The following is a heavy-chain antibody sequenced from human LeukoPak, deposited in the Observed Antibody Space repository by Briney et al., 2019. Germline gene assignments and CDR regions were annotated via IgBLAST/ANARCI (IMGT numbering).Heavy chain of an antibody. J-gene: IGHJ3*02. CDR1: GYTFTGYY. CDR2: INPNSGGT. Sequence: GASVKVSCKASGYTFTGYYMHWVRQAPGQGLEWMGWINPNSGGTNYAQKFQGRVTMTRDTSISTAYMELSRLRSDDTAVYYCARDASITMIVVVISRSDAFDIWGQGTMVTVSS. CDR3: ARDASITMIVVVISRSDAFDI. D-gene: IGHD3-22*01. V-gene: IGHV1-2*02.